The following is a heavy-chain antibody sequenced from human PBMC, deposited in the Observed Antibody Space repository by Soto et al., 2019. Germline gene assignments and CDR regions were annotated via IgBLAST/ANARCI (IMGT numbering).Heavy chain of an antibody. CDR2: IYYSGST. CDR3: ARSRRNWNYGWYFDY. Sequence: SETLSLTCTVSGGSISSYYWSWIRQPPGKGLEWIGYIYYSGSTNYNPSLKSRLTISVDTSKNQFSLKLSSVTAADTAVYYCARSRRNWNYGWYFDYWGQGTLVTVSS. D-gene: IGHD1-7*01. J-gene: IGHJ4*02. V-gene: IGHV4-59*01. CDR1: GGSISSYY.